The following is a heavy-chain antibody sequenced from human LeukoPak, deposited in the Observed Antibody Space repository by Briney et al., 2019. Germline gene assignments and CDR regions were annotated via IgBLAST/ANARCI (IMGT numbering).Heavy chain of an antibody. CDR1: GYSFTSYW. J-gene: IGHJ4*02. Sequence: HGESLKIYCKGSGYSFTSYWIGWVRQMPGKGLEWMGIIYPGDSDTRYSPSFQGQVTISADKSISTAYLQWSSLEASDTAIYYCARHNNWAFDYWDRGTLLTVSS. CDR3: ARHNNWAFDY. V-gene: IGHV5-51*01. CDR2: IYPGDSDT. D-gene: IGHD1-20*01.